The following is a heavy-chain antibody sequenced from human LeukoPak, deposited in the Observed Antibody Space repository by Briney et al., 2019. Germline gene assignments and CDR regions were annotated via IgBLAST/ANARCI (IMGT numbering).Heavy chain of an antibody. CDR2: TRNKANSYTT. V-gene: IGHV3-72*01. J-gene: IGHJ3*02. Sequence: GGSLRLSCAASGFTFSDQYMDWVRQAPGKGLEWVGRTRNKANSYTTEYAASVKGRFTISRDDSKNSLYLQMNSLKTEDTAVYYCARVGSQGYCSGGSCRAFDIWGQGTMVTVSS. D-gene: IGHD2-15*01. CDR3: ARVGSQGYCSGGSCRAFDI. CDR1: GFTFSDQY.